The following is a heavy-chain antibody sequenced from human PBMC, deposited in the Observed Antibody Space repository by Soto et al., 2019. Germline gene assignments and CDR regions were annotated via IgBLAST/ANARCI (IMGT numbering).Heavy chain of an antibody. J-gene: IGHJ4*02. CDR2: VSGSGGRT. V-gene: IGHV3-23*04. CDR1: GYTFRTYA. Sequence: EVQLVESGGGLVQPGGSLRLSCAASGYTFRTYAMSWVRQAPGKGLEWVSAVSGSGGRTYYADSVKGRFTISRDNSRNTVYLQMNGLRAEDTAVYYCARPKSPVLLWFGELLSSFQDLGNWGQGTLVTVSS. D-gene: IGHD3-10*01. CDR3: ARPKSPVLLWFGELLSSFQDLGN.